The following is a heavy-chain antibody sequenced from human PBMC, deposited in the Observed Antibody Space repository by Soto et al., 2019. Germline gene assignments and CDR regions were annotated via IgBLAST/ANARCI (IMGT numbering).Heavy chain of an antibody. V-gene: IGHV5-10-1*01. CDR3: ARHEGDYSYYASGSGMDV. D-gene: IGHD3-10*01. Sequence: PGESLKISCQGSGYSFTSYWISWVRQMPGKGLEWMGKIDASDSYTNYSPSFQGHVTISTDKSVSTAYLQWSSLRASDTAMYFCARHEGDYSYYASGSGMDVWGQGTTVTVSS. J-gene: IGHJ6*02. CDR1: GYSFTSYW. CDR2: IDASDSYT.